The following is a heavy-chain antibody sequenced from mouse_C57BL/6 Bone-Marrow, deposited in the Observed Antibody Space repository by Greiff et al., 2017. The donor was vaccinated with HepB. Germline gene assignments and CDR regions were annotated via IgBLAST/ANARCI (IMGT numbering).Heavy chain of an antibody. CDR2: INPGSGGT. Sequence: VQLQQSGAELVRPGTSVKVSCKASGYAFTNYLIEWVKQRPGQGLEWIGVINPGSGGTNYNEKFKGKATLTADKSSSTAYMQLSSLTSEDSAVYFCARWKAYYSNGRNAMDYWGQGTSVTVSS. J-gene: IGHJ4*01. D-gene: IGHD2-5*01. V-gene: IGHV1-54*01. CDR3: ARWKAYYSNGRNAMDY. CDR1: GYAFTNYL.